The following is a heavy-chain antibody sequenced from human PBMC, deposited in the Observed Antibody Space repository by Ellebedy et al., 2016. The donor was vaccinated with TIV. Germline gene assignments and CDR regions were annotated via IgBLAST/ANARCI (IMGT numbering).Heavy chain of an antibody. CDR3: ARWPSGDAPLDY. D-gene: IGHD4-17*01. Sequence: GESLKISCAASEFTFSSYAMHWVRQAPGKGLEWVAVISYDGSNKYYADSVKGRFTISRDNSKNTLYLQMNSLRAEDTAVYYCARWPSGDAPLDYWGQGTLVTVSS. CDR1: EFTFSSYA. V-gene: IGHV3-30-3*01. J-gene: IGHJ4*02. CDR2: ISYDGSNK.